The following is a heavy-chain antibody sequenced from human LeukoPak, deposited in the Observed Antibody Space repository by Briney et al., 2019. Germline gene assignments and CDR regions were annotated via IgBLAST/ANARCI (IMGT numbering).Heavy chain of an antibody. CDR2: IIGSGGST. D-gene: IGHD5-24*01. J-gene: IGHJ3*02. Sequence: RGSLRLSCAASGFTFSSYAMSWVRQAPGKGLEWVSSIIGSGGSTSYADSVKGRFTFSRDNSKNTMYLQMNSLRAEDTAVYYCAKDLLDGSMAFDIWGQGTMVTVSS. V-gene: IGHV3-23*01. CDR1: GFTFSSYA. CDR3: AKDLLDGSMAFDI.